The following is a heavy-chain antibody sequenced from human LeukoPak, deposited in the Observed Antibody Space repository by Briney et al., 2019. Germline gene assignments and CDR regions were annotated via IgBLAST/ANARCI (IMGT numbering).Heavy chain of an antibody. CDR2: ISTNGVST. CDR3: VRVSGSYGY. J-gene: IGHJ4*02. CDR1: GFTFSRYA. V-gene: IGHV3-64D*09. Sequence: PGGSLRLSCSASGFTFSRYAMHWVRQAPGKGLEYVSAISTNGVSTYYADSVRGRFTISRDNSKNTLYLQMSSLRAEDTAVYYCVRVSGSYGYWGQGTLVTVSS. D-gene: IGHD1-26*01.